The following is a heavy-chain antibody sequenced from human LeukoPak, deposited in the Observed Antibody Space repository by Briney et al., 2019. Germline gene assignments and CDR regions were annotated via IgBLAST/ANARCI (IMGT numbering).Heavy chain of an antibody. CDR2: IYHSGST. Sequence: KPSEPLSLTCTVSGYSISSGYYWGWIRQPPGKGLEWIGSIYHSGSTYYNPSLKSRVTISVDTSMNQFSLMLSSVTAADTAVYYCARGKTSGSSGAYWGQGTLVTVSS. V-gene: IGHV4-38-2*02. CDR3: ARGKTSGSSGAY. CDR1: GYSISSGYY. J-gene: IGHJ4*02. D-gene: IGHD6-6*01.